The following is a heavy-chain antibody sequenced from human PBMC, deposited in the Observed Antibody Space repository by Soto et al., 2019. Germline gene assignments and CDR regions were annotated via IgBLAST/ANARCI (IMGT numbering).Heavy chain of an antibody. CDR2: IYYSGST. J-gene: IGHJ6*02. V-gene: IGHV4-39*01. Sequence: PSETLSLTCTVSGGSISSSSYYWGWIRQPPGKGLEWIGSIYYSGSTYYNPSLKSRVTISVDTSKNQFSLKLSSVTAADTAVYYCARRRDQLLPYYYYGMDVWGQGTTVTAP. CDR1: GGSISSSSYY. D-gene: IGHD2-2*01. CDR3: ARRRDQLLPYYYYGMDV.